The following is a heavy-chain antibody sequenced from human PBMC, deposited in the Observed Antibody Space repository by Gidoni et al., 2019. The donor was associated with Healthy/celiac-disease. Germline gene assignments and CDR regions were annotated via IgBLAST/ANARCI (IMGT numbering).Heavy chain of an antibody. CDR3: ARDSDYDSSGYRAQVFDY. CDR1: GPSISTYY. V-gene: IGHV4-59*01. J-gene: IGHJ4*02. Sequence: QVQLPESGPGLAKPSETLFPTSSVSGPSISTYYSSWIRQPPGKGLEWIGYIYYSGSTNYNPSLKSRVTISVDTSKNQFSLKLSSVTAADTAVYYCARDSDYDSSGYRAQVFDYWGQGTLVTVSS. D-gene: IGHD3-22*01. CDR2: IYYSGST.